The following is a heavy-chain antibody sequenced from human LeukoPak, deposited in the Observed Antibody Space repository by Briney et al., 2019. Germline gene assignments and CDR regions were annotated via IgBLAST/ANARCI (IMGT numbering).Heavy chain of an antibody. V-gene: IGHV3-9*01. CDR1: GFTFSSYA. Sequence: GGSLRLSCAASGFTFSSYAMHWVRQAPGKGLEWVSGISWNSGSIGYADSVKGRFTISRDNAKNSLYLQMNSLRAEDTALYYCAKDSSGYYSEVSFDYWGQGTLVTVSS. D-gene: IGHD3-22*01. CDR3: AKDSSGYYSEVSFDY. CDR2: ISWNSGSI. J-gene: IGHJ4*02.